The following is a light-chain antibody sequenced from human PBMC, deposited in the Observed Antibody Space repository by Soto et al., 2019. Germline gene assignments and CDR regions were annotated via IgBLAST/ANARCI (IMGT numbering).Light chain of an antibody. V-gene: IGKV3-20*01. Sequence: EIVLTQSPGTLSLSPGERATLSCRASQSVSSSYLAWYQQKPGQAPRLLIYDASSRATGIPGRFSGSGSGTDFTLTISRLEPEDFAVYYCQQYGSSLLTFGGGTKVEIK. J-gene: IGKJ4*01. CDR1: QSVSSSY. CDR2: DAS. CDR3: QQYGSSLLT.